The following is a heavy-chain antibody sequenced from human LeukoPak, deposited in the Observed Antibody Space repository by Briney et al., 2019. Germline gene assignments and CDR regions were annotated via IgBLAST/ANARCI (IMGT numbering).Heavy chain of an antibody. V-gene: IGHV1-8*01. CDR3: ARSGADYYGSGSYPYYYYYMDV. CDR2: MNPNSGNT. J-gene: IGHJ6*03. Sequence: ASVKVSCKASGYTFTSYDINWVRQATGQGLEWMGWMNPNSGNTGYAQKFQGRVTMTRNTSISTAYMELSSLRSEDPAVYYCARSGADYYGSGSYPYYYYYMDVWGKGTTVTISS. CDR1: GYTFTSYD. D-gene: IGHD3-10*01.